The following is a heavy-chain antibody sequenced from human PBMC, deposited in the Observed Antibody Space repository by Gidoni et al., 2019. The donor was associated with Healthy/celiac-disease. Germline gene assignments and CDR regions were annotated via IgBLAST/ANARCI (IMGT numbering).Heavy chain of an antibody. CDR3: TRETRTTGTTDY. CDR2: IRSKAYGGTT. V-gene: IGHV3-49*03. J-gene: IGHJ4*02. Sequence: EVQLVESGGGLVQPGRSLSLSCTASGFTFGDYAMSWFRQAPGKGLEWVGFIRSKAYGGTTEYAASVKGRFTISRDDSKSIAYLQMNSLKTEDTAVYYCTRETRTTGTTDYWGQGTLVTVSS. D-gene: IGHD1-1*01. CDR1: GFTFGDYA.